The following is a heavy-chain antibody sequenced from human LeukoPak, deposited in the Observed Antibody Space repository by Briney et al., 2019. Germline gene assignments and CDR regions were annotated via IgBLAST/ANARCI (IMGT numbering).Heavy chain of an antibody. CDR2: ISWNSGNK. D-gene: IGHD3-10*01. J-gene: IGHJ4*02. CDR1: GFTFDDYG. CDR3: AKDNRRMIRGDLDY. Sequence: PGGSLRLSCATSGFTFDDYGMHWVRQVPGKGLEWVSGISWNSGNKGYADSVKGRFTNSRDNAKNSLYLQMNSLRAEDTALYYCAKDNRRMIRGDLDYRGQGTLVTVSS. V-gene: IGHV3-9*01.